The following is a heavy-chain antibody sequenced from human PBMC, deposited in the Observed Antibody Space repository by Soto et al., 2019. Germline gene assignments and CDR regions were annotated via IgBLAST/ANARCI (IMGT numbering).Heavy chain of an antibody. V-gene: IGHV4-34*01. CDR1: GGSFSGYY. CDR2: IGHSGGT. D-gene: IGHD3-16*01. Sequence: LETLSLTCAVYGGSFSGYYWSWIRQPPGKGLEWIGEIGHSGGTVYSPSLESRVTISGDSSNNQFSLKLNSVTAADTAVYYCARHGGYYFDYWGQGAPVTVSS. J-gene: IGHJ4*02. CDR3: ARHGGYYFDY.